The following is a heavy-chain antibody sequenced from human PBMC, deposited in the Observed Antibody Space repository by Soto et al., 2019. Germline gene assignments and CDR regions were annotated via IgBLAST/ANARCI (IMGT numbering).Heavy chain of an antibody. V-gene: IGHV1-18*01. J-gene: IGHJ6*02. CDR1: GYTFTTYG. CDR2: ISAYNGNT. D-gene: IGHD1-1*01. Sequence: ASVKVSCKASGYTFTTYGINWVRQAPGQGLEWMGWISAYNGNTNYAQKLQGRVTMTTDTSTSTACMELRSLRSDDTAVYYCARVWVGTTFAYYYGMDVWGQGTTVTV. CDR3: ARVWVGTTFAYYYGMDV.